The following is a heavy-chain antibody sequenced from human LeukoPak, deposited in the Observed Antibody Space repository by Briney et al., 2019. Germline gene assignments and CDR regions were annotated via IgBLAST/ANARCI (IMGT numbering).Heavy chain of an antibody. V-gene: IGHV1-69*13. CDR1: ESTFSSYA. D-gene: IGHD3-3*01. J-gene: IGHJ6*02. CDR3: ARALTYYDFWSGTPHSYYYYYGMDV. CDR2: IIPIFGTA. Sequence: ASVKVSCKASESTFSSYAISWVRQAPGQGLEWMGGIIPIFGTANYAQKFQGRVTITADESTSTAYMELSSLRSEDTAVYYCARALTYYDFWSGTPHSYYYYYGMDVWGQGTTVTVSS.